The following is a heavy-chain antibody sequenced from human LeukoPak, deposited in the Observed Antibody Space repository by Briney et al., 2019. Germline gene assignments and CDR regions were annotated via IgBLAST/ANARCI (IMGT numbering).Heavy chain of an antibody. V-gene: IGHV3-74*01. D-gene: IGHD1-20*01. CDR1: GFTFSPYW. CDR2: INPDGTTT. Sequence: PGGPLRLSCAASGFTFSPYWMHWVRQAPGKGLVWVSHINPDGTTTSYADSVKGRFTISRDNAQNTLYLQMNSLRAEDTAVYYCARLTGDMGDWGQGTLVTVSS. J-gene: IGHJ4*02. CDR3: ARLTGDMGD.